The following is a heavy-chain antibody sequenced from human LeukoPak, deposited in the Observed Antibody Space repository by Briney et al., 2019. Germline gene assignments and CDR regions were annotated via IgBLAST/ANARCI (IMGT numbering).Heavy chain of an antibody. CDR1: GLTFSSYA. V-gene: IGHV3-30-3*01. Sequence: GGSLRLSCAASGLTFSSYAMHWVRQAPGKGLEWVAVISYDGSNKYYADSVKGRFTISRDNSKNTLYLQMNSLRAEDTAVYYCARGGVPAYYDFWSGYYTPLSGYYYMDVWGKGTTVTVSS. CDR3: ARGGVPAYYDFWSGYYTPLSGYYYMDV. CDR2: ISYDGSNK. J-gene: IGHJ6*03. D-gene: IGHD3-3*01.